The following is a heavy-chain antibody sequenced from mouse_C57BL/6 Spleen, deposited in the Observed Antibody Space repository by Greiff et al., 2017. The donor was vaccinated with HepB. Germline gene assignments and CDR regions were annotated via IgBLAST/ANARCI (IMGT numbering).Heavy chain of an antibody. CDR1: GFTFSDYY. CDR2: INYDGSST. CDR3: ARGNLDY. Sequence: EVKLVESAGGLVQPGSSMKLSCTASGFTFSDYYMAWVRQVPEKGLEWVANINYDGSSTYYLDSLKSRFIISRDNAKNILYLQMSSLKSEDTATYYCARGNLDYWGQGTSVTVSS. V-gene: IGHV5-16*01. J-gene: IGHJ4*01.